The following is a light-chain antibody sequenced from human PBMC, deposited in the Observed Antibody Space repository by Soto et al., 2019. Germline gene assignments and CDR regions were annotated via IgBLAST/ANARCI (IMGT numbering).Light chain of an antibody. V-gene: IGKV1-5*03. J-gene: IGKJ1*01. CDR2: KAS. Sequence: DIQMTQSPSTLSGSVGARVTITCRASQTISSWLAWYQQKPGKAPKLLIYKASTLKSGVPSRFSGSGSGTEVTITISSLQPDDCETYYGQQYNSYPSTFGQGTKVDIK. CDR1: QTISSW. CDR3: QQYNSYPST.